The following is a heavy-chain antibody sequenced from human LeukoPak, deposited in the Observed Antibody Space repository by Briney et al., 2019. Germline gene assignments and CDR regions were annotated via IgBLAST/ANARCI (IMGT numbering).Heavy chain of an antibody. V-gene: IGHV1-69*04. CDR1: GGTFSSYA. Sequence: ASVKLSCKASGGTFSSYAISWVRQAPGQGLEWMGRIIPILGIANYAQKFQGRVTITADKSTSTAYMELSSLRSEDTAVYYCARATVTYFDYWGQGTLVTVSS. J-gene: IGHJ4*02. D-gene: IGHD4-17*01. CDR3: ARATVTYFDY. CDR2: IIPILGIA.